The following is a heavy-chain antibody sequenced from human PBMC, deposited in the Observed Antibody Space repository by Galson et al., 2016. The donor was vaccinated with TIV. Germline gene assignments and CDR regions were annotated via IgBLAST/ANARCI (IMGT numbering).Heavy chain of an antibody. CDR2: IVDGGYST. Sequence: GSLRLSCAASGFTFSDYAMNWVRQAPGKGLEWVSVIVDGGYSTHYADSVEGRFTISRDNSNNMVYLQMNSLRAEDTAIYYCATLPYSSPSDWFGPWGQGTLVTVSS. CDR1: GFTFSDYA. J-gene: IGHJ5*02. CDR3: ATLPYSSPSDWFGP. V-gene: IGHV3-23*01. D-gene: IGHD6-6*01.